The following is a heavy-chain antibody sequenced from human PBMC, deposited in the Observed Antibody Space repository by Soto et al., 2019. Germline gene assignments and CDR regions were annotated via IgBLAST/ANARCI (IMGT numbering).Heavy chain of an antibody. CDR2: ISGSGGST. J-gene: IGHJ3*02. Sequence: PGGSLRLSCAASGFTFSSYAMSWVRQAPGKGLEWVSAISGSGGSTYYADSVKGRFTISRDNSKNTLYLQMNSLRAEDTAVYYCAKSLWQQLAPVDAFDIWGQGTMVTVSS. CDR3: AKSLWQQLAPVDAFDI. V-gene: IGHV3-23*01. CDR1: GFTFSSYA. D-gene: IGHD6-13*01.